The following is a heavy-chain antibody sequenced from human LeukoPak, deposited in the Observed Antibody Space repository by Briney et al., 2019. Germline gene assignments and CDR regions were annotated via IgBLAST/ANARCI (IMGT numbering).Heavy chain of an antibody. CDR3: ARDTTYYYDSSGYYYFDY. Sequence: GGSLRLSCAASGFTFSSYSINWVRQAPGKGLEWVSYISSSSGTIYYADSVKGRFTISRDNAKSSLYLQMNSLRAEDTAVYYCARDTTYYYDSSGYYYFDYWGQGTLVTVSS. D-gene: IGHD3-22*01. CDR2: ISSSSGTI. CDR1: GFTFSSYS. J-gene: IGHJ4*02. V-gene: IGHV3-48*01.